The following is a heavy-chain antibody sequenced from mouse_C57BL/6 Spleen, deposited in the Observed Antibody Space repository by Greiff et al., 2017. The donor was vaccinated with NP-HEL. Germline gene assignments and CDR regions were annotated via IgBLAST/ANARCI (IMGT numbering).Heavy chain of an antibody. V-gene: IGHV1-15*01. J-gene: IGHJ4*01. CDR1: GYTFTDYE. Sequence: QVQLKESGAELVRPGASVTLSCKASGYTFTDYEMHWVQQTPVHGLEWIGAIDPETGGTAYNQKFKGKAILTADKSSSTAYMELRSLTSEDSAVYYCTISYGNYGAMDYWGQGTSVTVSS. D-gene: IGHD2-1*01. CDR3: TISYGNYGAMDY. CDR2: IDPETGGT.